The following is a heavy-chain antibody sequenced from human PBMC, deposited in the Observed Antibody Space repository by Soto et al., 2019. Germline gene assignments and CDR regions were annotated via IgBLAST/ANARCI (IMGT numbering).Heavy chain of an antibody. Sequence: QVQLVQSGAEGKKPGSSVKVSCKASGGTFSSYAISWVRQAPGQGLEWMGGIIPIFGTANYAQKFQGRVTITADESTSTAYMELRSLRSEDTAVYYCAVDIVATIGEDYWGQGTLVTVSS. V-gene: IGHV1-69*01. J-gene: IGHJ4*02. CDR1: GGTFSSYA. CDR2: IIPIFGTA. D-gene: IGHD5-12*01. CDR3: AVDIVATIGEDY.